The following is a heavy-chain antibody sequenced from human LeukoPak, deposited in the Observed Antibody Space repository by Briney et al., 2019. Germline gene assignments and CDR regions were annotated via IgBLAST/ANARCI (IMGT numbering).Heavy chain of an antibody. J-gene: IGHJ3*02. Sequence: GGSLRLSCAASGFTFSSYSMNWVRQAPGKGLEWVSSISSSSSYVYYADSVKGRFTISRDNAKNSLYLQMNSLRAEDTAVYYCARDVVVTAEGGFDIWGQRTMVTVSS. CDR2: ISSSSSYV. CDR1: GFTFSSYS. V-gene: IGHV3-21*01. D-gene: IGHD2-21*02. CDR3: ARDVVVTAEGGFDI.